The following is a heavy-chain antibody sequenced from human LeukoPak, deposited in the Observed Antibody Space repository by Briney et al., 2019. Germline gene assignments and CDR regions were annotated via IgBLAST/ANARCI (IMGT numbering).Heavy chain of an antibody. CDR1: GGSISTSNYY. CDR2: INHSGST. CDR3: ARDTPRDWIQLWVLGAFDI. V-gene: IGHV4-39*07. Sequence: SETLSLTCTVSGGSISTSNYYWGWIRQPPGKGLEWIGEINHSGSTNYNPSLKSRVTISVDTSKNQFSLNLSSVTAADTAVYYCARDTPRDWIQLWVLGAFDIWGQGTMVTVSS. J-gene: IGHJ3*02. D-gene: IGHD5-18*01.